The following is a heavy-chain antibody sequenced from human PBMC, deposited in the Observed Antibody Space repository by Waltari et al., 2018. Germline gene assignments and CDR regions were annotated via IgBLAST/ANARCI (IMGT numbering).Heavy chain of an antibody. V-gene: IGHV3-33*01. CDR2: IWYDGSNK. Sequence: QVQLVESGGGVVQPGRSLSLSCAASGFPFRSYGMHWVRQAPGKGLEWVAVIWYDGSNKYYADSVKGRFTISRDNSKNTLYLQMNSLRAEDTAVYYCARAELGNWFDPWGQGTLVTVSS. D-gene: IGHD3-10*01. J-gene: IGHJ5*02. CDR1: GFPFRSYG. CDR3: ARAELGNWFDP.